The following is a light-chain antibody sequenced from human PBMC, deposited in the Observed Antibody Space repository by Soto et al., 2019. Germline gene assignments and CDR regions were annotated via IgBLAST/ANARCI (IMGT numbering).Light chain of an antibody. CDR3: QAWSDKLNAVV. J-gene: IGLJ3*02. CDR1: NYNIGSNA. Sequence: QPVLTQPPSASGTPGQRVSISCSGSNYNIGSNAVTWYQQVPGRAPKLLVYDNNQRPSGVPYRLSGSKSGTSASLAISRPQSEDESAYYCQAWSDKLNAVVFGGGTKGTVL. CDR2: DNN. V-gene: IGLV1-44*01.